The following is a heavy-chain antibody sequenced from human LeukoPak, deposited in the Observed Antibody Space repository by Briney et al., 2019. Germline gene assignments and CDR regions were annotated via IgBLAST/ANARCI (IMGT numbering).Heavy chain of an antibody. CDR1: GGSISSYY. Sequence: SETLSLTCTVSGGSISSYYWSWIRQPPGKGLEWIGYIYYSGSTNCNPSVKSRVAMSVDTSKKQFSLKLSSLPAADTAVYYCARGGTAVIAPYAFDIWGQGTMVTVSS. D-gene: IGHD4-23*01. CDR2: IYYSGST. V-gene: IGHV4-59*01. J-gene: IGHJ3*02. CDR3: ARGGTAVIAPYAFDI.